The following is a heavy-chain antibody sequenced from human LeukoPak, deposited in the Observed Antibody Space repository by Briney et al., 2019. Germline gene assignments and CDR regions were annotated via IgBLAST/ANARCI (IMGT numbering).Heavy chain of an antibody. Sequence: GGSLRLSCAASGFTFSSYAMHWVRQAPGKGLEWVAVISYDGSNKYYADSVKGRFTISRDNSKNTLYLQMNSLRAEDTAVYYCASLTIFGAWGQGTLVTASS. CDR3: ASLTIFGA. J-gene: IGHJ5*02. D-gene: IGHD3-3*01. CDR2: ISYDGSNK. CDR1: GFTFSSYA. V-gene: IGHV3-30*04.